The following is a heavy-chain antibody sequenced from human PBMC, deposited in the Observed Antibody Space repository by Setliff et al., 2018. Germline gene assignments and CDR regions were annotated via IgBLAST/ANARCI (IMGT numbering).Heavy chain of an antibody. D-gene: IGHD2-2*01. CDR2: IIPIFGTA. Sequence: SVKVSCKASGYTFTGHYIHWVRQAPGQGLEWMGGIIPIFGTANYAQKFQGRVTMTTDTYTSTANMELRSLRSDDTAVYYCVRAPPTVVIPPGRAFFDPWGQGTLVTVSS. CDR1: GYTFTGHY. J-gene: IGHJ5*02. V-gene: IGHV1-69*05. CDR3: VRAPPTVVIPPGRAFFDP.